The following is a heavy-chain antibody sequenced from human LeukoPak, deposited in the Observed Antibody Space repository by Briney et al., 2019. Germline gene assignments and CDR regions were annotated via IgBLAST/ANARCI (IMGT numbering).Heavy chain of an antibody. V-gene: IGHV4-34*01. CDR3: ATSLAYCGGDCYSPHFDY. CDR2: INHSGST. J-gene: IGHJ4*02. D-gene: IGHD2-21*02. CDR1: GGSFSGYY. Sequence: PSETLSLTCAVYGGSFSGYYWSWIRQPPGKGLEWIGEINHSGSTNYNPSLKSRVTISVDTSKNQFSLKLSSVTAADTAVYYCATSLAYCGGDCYSPHFDYWGQGTLVTVSS.